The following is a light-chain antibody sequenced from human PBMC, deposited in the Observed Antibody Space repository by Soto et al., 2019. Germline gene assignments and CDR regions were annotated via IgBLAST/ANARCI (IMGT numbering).Light chain of an antibody. V-gene: IGKV3-15*01. CDR3: QQYHNWPPYT. CDR1: QGVSNN. J-gene: IGKJ2*01. Sequence: EIVMTQSPATLSVSPGERATLSCRASQGVSNNLAWFQQKPGQAPRLLIYGASTRATGIPARFSGSGSGTAFTLTISSLQSEDFTVSYCQQYHNWPPYTFGQGTKLEI. CDR2: GAS.